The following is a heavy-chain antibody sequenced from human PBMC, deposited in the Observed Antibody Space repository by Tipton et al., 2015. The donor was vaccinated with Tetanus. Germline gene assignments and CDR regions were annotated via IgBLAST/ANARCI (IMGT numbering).Heavy chain of an antibody. CDR2: IYYYNGNT. CDR3: ARSFFDGSGYKIDN. Sequence: TLSLTCTVSGGSISSGTYYWGWIRQPPGRGLEWIGSIYYYNGNTYYTPSLESRATISLDTSKNQFSLQLSSMTAAGTAVVFCARSFFDGSGYKIDNWGQGTLVTVSS. CDR1: GGSISSGTYY. D-gene: IGHD3-22*01. J-gene: IGHJ4*02. V-gene: IGHV4-39*01.